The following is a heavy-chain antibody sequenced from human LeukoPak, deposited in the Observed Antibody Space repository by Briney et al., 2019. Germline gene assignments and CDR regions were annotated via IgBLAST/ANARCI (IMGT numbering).Heavy chain of an antibody. V-gene: IGHV4-61*02. CDR3: ARDKVFGGSYDWFDP. J-gene: IGHJ5*02. Sequence: PSQTLSLTCTVSGGSISSGSYYWSWIRQPAGKGLEWIGRIYTSGSTNYNPSLKSRVTISVDTSKNQFSLKLSSVTAADTAVYYCARDKVFGGSYDWFDPWGQGTLVTVSS. CDR2: IYTSGST. D-gene: IGHD1-26*01. CDR1: GGSISSGSYY.